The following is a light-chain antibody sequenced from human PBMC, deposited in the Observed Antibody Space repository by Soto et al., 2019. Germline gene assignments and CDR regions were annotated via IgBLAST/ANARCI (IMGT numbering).Light chain of an antibody. Sequence: DIQMTQSPSSLSASVGDSVTITCRASQGISNYLAWYQQKPGKVPKLLIYGATTLQSGVTSRFSGSQSGTDFTLTISSLQPEDFATYFCQKYNSPPGTFGHGTRVDIQ. V-gene: IGKV1-27*01. CDR1: QGISNY. CDR3: QKYNSPPGT. J-gene: IGKJ3*01. CDR2: GAT.